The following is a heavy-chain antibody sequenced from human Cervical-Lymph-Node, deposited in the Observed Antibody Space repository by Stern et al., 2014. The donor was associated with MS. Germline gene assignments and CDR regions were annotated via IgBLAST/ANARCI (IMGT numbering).Heavy chain of an antibody. Sequence: QVQLVESGAEVKKPGSSVKVSCKASGGTFSSSTLSWVRQVPGQGLEWMGGIIPLFKTPTYAQKFRGRVTITADKSPTTTYMELNSLGFEDTAVYYCAFNLDRDGYTYDAFEIWGQGTVVTVSS. V-gene: IGHV1-69*06. D-gene: IGHD5-18*01. J-gene: IGHJ3*02. CDR3: AFNLDRDGYTYDAFEI. CDR2: IIPLFKTP. CDR1: GGTFSSST.